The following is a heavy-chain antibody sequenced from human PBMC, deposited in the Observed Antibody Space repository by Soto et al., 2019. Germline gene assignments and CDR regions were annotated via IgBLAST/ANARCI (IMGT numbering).Heavy chain of an antibody. CDR1: GFTVSNNY. J-gene: IGHJ4*02. CDR3: GTARGGGGY. Sequence: EVQLVESGGGLIQPGGSLRLSCAVSGFTVSNNYMSWVRQAPGKGLEGVSVIYSGGYTAYGDSVKGRFTISRDNSKTTLFLKKNRRGAHDKSCYCCGTARGGGGYWGQGTLVTVSS. D-gene: IGHD3-10*01. V-gene: IGHV3-53*01. CDR2: IYSGGYT.